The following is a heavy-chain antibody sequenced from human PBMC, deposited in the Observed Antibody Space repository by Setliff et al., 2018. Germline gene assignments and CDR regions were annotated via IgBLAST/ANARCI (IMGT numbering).Heavy chain of an antibody. D-gene: IGHD1-26*01. V-gene: IGHV4-39*07. CDR1: GGSISSYY. CDR2: VDRSGNT. J-gene: IGHJ6*03. CDR3: ARAPPNRYSGSYEYFYMDV. Sequence: PSETLSLTCTVSGGSISSYYWGWIRQSPGKGLDWIGTVDRSGNTFYNPSLRSRVTISVDTSNNQFSLKVSSVTAADTAVYYCARAPPNRYSGSYEYFYMDVWGKGTTVTSP.